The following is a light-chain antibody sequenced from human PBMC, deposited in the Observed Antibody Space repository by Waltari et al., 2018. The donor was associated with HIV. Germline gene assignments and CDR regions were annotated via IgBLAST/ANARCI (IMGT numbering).Light chain of an antibody. Sequence: QSVLTQPPSVSGAPGQRVTVSCTGSSSNIGAGYDVHWYQQLPGAAPKLLIYGDSNRPSGVPDRFSGSKSGSSASLGIAGLQTEDEAYYYCQSCDSSLSAVVFGGGTKLTVL. CDR2: GDS. CDR3: QSCDSSLSAVV. CDR1: SSNIGAGYD. V-gene: IGLV1-40*01. J-gene: IGLJ2*01.